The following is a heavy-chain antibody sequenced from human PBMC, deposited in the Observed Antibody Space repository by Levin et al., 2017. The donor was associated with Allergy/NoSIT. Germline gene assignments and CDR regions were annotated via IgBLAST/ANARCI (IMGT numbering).Heavy chain of an antibody. CDR2: IDWDDDK. V-gene: IGHV2-70*11. Sequence: ESGPTLVKPTQTLTLTCTFSGFSLSTSGMCVSWIRQPPGKALEWLARIDWDDDKYYSSSLKTRLIISKDTSTNQVVLTLTNMDPVDTATYYCARIPNLGYSYGYDYGMDVWGQGTTVTVSS. D-gene: IGHD5-18*01. CDR1: GFSLSTSGMC. CDR3: ARIPNLGYSYGYDYGMDV. J-gene: IGHJ6*02.